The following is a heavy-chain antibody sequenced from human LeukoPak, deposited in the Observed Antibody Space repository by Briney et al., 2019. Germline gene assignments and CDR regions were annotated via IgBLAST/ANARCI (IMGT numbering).Heavy chain of an antibody. CDR2: ISSNGGIT. CDR1: GFTFSNYA. V-gene: IGHV3-64D*09. Sequence: QPGGSLRLSCSASGFTFSNYAMHWVRQAPGKGLEYVSDISSNGGITYYADSVKGRFTVSRDNSKNTLYLQMNSLRAEDTAVYYCVKDKYPVVVAATLDYWGQGILVTVSS. J-gene: IGHJ4*02. D-gene: IGHD2-15*01. CDR3: VKDKYPVVVAATLDY.